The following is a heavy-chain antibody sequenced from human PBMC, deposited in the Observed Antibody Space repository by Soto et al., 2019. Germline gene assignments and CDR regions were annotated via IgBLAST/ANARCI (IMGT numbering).Heavy chain of an antibody. J-gene: IGHJ4*02. V-gene: IGHV3-30-3*01. Sequence: PGGSLRVSCAASGFTFSKYIMHWVRQAPGKGLEWVAIILHDGNNKYYADSVKGRFTISRDNSKNTLYLQMNSLRTEDTAIYYCARDDEGGSYCDLGYWGQGTLVTVSS. CDR3: ARDDEGGSYCDLGY. D-gene: IGHD3-10*01. CDR2: ILHDGNNK. CDR1: GFTFSKYI.